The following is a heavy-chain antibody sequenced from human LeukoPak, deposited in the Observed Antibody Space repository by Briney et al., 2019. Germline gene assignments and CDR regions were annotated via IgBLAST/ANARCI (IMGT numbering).Heavy chain of an antibody. Sequence: TGGSLRLSCAASGFTLSNLWMHWVRQVTGEGLVWVSGINHDGTGTYYADSVKGQFTISRDNAKNTVDLQMNGLRAEDTTVYCWATVSEYWGQGTLVTVSS. CDR3: ATVSEY. J-gene: IGHJ4*02. CDR2: INHDGTGT. V-gene: IGHV3-74*01. CDR1: GFTLSNLW.